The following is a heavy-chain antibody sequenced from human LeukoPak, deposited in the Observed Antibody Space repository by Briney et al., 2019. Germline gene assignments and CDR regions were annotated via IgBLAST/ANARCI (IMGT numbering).Heavy chain of an antibody. CDR2: IYHSGST. CDR3: ARDDPRGLYYGSGSFGDYFDY. J-gene: IGHJ4*02. Sequence: SETLSLTCTVSGYSISSGYYWGWIRQPPGKGLEWIGSIYHSGSTYYNPSLKSRVTISVDTSKNQFSLKLSSVTAADTAVYYCARDDPRGLYYGSGSFGDYFDYWGQGTLVTVSS. CDR1: GYSISSGYY. V-gene: IGHV4-38-2*02. D-gene: IGHD3-10*01.